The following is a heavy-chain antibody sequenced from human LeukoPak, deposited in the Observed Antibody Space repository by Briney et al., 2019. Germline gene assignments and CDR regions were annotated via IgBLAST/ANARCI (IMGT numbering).Heavy chain of an antibody. CDR1: GGSISSGGYS. CDR3: ARHNPTYGDFDY. D-gene: IGHD1-14*01. V-gene: IGHV4-30-2*01. J-gene: IGHJ4*02. CDR2: IYHSGST. Sequence: SETLSLTCAVSGGSISSGGYSWSWIRQPPGTGLEWIGYIYHSGSTYYNPSLKSRVTISVDRSKNQFSLKLSSVTAADTAVYYCARHNPTYGDFDYWGQGALVTVSS.